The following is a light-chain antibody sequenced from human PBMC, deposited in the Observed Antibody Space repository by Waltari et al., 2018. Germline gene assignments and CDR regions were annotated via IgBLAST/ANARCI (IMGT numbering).Light chain of an antibody. V-gene: IGLV8-61*01. J-gene: IGLJ3*02. CDR3: VLSMGSGIWM. Sequence: QTVVTQEPSLSVSPGGTVTLTCGLSSGSVSTTYYPSWYQQAPGQAPRTLIVDTNTPSSGVPDRFSGSILDNKAALTITGAQADDECDYYCVLSMGSGIWMFGGGTKLTVL. CDR2: DTN. CDR1: SGSVSTTYY.